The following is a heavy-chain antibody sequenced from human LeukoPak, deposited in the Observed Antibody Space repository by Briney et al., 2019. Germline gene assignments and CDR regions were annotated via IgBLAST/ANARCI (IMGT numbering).Heavy chain of an antibody. J-gene: IGHJ6*03. CDR1: GGSFSGYY. V-gene: IGHV3-11*04. D-gene: IGHD5-12*01. CDR2: ISSSGSTI. CDR3: AKDTVKVTTIRRVPHYMDV. Sequence: LSLTCAVYGGSFSGYYWSWIRQPPGKGLEWVSYISSSGSTIYYADSVKGRFTISRDNAKNSLYLQMNSLRAEDTAVYYCAKDTVKVTTIRRVPHYMDVWGKGTTVTISS.